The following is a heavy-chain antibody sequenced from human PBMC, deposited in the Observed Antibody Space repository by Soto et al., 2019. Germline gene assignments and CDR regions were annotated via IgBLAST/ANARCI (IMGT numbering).Heavy chain of an antibody. J-gene: IGHJ4*02. V-gene: IGHV4-39*01. Sequence: TMYITCTVSGGSVTNSSYYWGWIRQSPGKGLEWIGSVYYRGRSYSKSSVKSRVTISVDTSKNQFSLNFNSVTASDTALYYCVSQRTTVLTQAYFDYWGPGALVTVSS. D-gene: IGHD4-17*01. CDR2: VYYRGRS. CDR1: GGSVTNSSYY. CDR3: VSQRTTVLTQAYFDY.